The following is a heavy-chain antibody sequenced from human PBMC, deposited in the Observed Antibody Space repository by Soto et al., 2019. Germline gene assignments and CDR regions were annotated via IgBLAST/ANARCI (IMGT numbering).Heavy chain of an antibody. D-gene: IGHD2-2*01. CDR2: IYHSGST. V-gene: IGHV4-30-2*01. CDR3: ARGSGGYCISTSSSAVTFVS. J-gene: IGHJ5*02. Sequence: SETLSLTCAVSGGSISSGGYSWSWIRQPPGKGLEWIGYIYHSGSTYYNPSLKSRVTISVDRSKNQFSLKLSSVTAADTAVYYCARGSGGYCISTSSSAVTFVSWGEGILVTV. CDR1: GGSISSGGYS.